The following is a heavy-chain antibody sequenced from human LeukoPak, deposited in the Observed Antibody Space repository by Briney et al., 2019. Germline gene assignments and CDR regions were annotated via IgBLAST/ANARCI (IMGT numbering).Heavy chain of an antibody. D-gene: IGHD6-13*01. CDR3: AKDTAAAGTSYYFDY. Sequence: GGSLRLSCAVSGFTFSSYGMHWVRQAPGKGLEWVAVISYDGSNKYYADSVKGRFTISRDNSKNTLYLQMNSLRAEDTAVYYCAKDTAAAGTSYYFDYWGQGTLVTVSS. CDR1: GFTFSSYG. V-gene: IGHV3-30*18. J-gene: IGHJ4*02. CDR2: ISYDGSNK.